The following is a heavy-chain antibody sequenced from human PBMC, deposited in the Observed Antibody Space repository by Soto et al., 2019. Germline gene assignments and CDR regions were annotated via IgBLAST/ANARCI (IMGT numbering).Heavy chain of an antibody. V-gene: IGHV1-8*01. D-gene: IGHD6-19*01. CDR1: GDTFTIYD. CDR3: ATYSSGLAPNPAFDY. Sequence: GTSVKVSCKASGDTFTIYDINWVRQATGQGLEWMGWMNPNSGNTGYAQKFQGRVTMTRNTSISTAYMELSSLRSEDTAVYYCATYSSGLAPNPAFDYWGQGTLVTVSS. J-gene: IGHJ4*02. CDR2: MNPNSGNT.